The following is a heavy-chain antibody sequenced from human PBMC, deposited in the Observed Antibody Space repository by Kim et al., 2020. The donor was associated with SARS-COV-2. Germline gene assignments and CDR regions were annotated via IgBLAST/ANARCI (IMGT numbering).Heavy chain of an antibody. CDR1: GYTFTSYA. D-gene: IGHD3-10*01. CDR3: ARDSIGAGSGSYYKGNWFDP. Sequence: ASVKVSCKASGYTFTSYAMHWVRQAPGQRLEWMGGINAGNGNTKYSQKFQGRVTITRDTSASTAYMELSSLRSEDTAVYYCARDSIGAGSGSYYKGNWFDPWGQGTLVTVSS. V-gene: IGHV1-3*01. CDR2: INAGNGNT. J-gene: IGHJ5*02.